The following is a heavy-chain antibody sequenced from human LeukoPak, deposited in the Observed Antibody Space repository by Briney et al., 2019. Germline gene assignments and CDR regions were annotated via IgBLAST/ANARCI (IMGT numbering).Heavy chain of an antibody. J-gene: IGHJ4*02. Sequence: QPGGSLRLSCAVSGFTFEDYAMHWVRQAPGKGLVWVSRINSDGSSTSYADSVKGRFTISRDNAKNTLYLQMNSLRAEDTAVYYCASAPDSYCSGGSCGYWGQGTLVTVSS. V-gene: IGHV3-74*01. D-gene: IGHD2-15*01. CDR1: GFTFEDYA. CDR3: ASAPDSYCSGGSCGY. CDR2: INSDGSST.